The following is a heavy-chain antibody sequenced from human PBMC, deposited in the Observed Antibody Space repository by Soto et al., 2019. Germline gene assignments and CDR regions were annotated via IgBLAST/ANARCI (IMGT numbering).Heavy chain of an antibody. V-gene: IGHV3-33*01. CDR3: ARDLSYGSLDFDY. Sequence: PGGSLRLSCVASGFTFKNYGMHWVRQAPGKGLEWVADFWADGRTTYYADSVKGRFSISRDNVKNTLYLQMDSLRADDTAVYYCARDLSYGSLDFDYWGRGTLVTVSS. D-gene: IGHD5-18*01. CDR2: FWADGRTT. CDR1: GFTFKNYG. J-gene: IGHJ4*02.